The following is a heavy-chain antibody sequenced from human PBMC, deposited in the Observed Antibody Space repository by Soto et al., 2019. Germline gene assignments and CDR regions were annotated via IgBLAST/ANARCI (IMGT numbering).Heavy chain of an antibody. D-gene: IGHD4-4*01. Sequence: GGSLRLSCAASGFTFSRYGMHWVRQAPGKGLEWVAVISYDGSNKYYADSVKGRFTISRDNSKNTLYLQMNSLRAEDTAVYYCAKDRSYSNYFGYYYYGMDVWGQGTTVTVSS. J-gene: IGHJ6*02. CDR3: AKDRSYSNYFGYYYYGMDV. CDR1: GFTFSRYG. V-gene: IGHV3-30*18. CDR2: ISYDGSNK.